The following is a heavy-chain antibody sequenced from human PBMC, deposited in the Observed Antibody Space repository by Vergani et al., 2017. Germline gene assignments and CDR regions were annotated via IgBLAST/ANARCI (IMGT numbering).Heavy chain of an antibody. J-gene: IGHJ4*01. Sequence: QVQLVQSGSEVRKPGASMKVSCQVSGYSFTELTIHWVRQAPGKGLEWMGGFDPEHGEVTFAHHIKGRVTMTEDRSTDTAYMELSSLRPEDTALYYCAIVTAYHASTAYYLDYWGQGTLVTVSS. CDR3: AIVTAYHASTAYYLDY. CDR2: FDPEHGEV. CDR1: GYSFTELT. V-gene: IGHV1-24*01. D-gene: IGHD2-21*02.